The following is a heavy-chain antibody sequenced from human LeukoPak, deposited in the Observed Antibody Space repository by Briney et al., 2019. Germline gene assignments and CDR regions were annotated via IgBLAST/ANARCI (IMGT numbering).Heavy chain of an antibody. CDR3: ARGSVRLDY. CDR2: ISPSGWT. CDR1: GDSISSSDNY. J-gene: IGHJ4*02. Sequence: SDTLSLTRTVSGDSISSSDNYWSWLRQPAGKGLEWIGRISPSGWTIYIPSLKSRATLSVDTSKSQLSLKLTSVTAADTAIYYCARGSVRLDYWGQGTLVTVSS. V-gene: IGHV4-61*02.